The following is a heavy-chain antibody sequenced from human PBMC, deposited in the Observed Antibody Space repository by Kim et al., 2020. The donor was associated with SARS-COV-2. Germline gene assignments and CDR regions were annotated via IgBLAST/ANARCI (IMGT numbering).Heavy chain of an antibody. CDR2: IIPIFGTA. J-gene: IGHJ4*02. D-gene: IGHD3-22*01. CDR3: ARTRNLFYDRKLVGGGMELGY. CDR1: GGTFSSYA. Sequence: SVKVSCKASGGTFSSYAISWVRQAPGQGLEWMGGIIPIFGTANYAQKFQGRVTITADKSTSTAYMELSSLRSEDTAVYYCARTRNLFYDRKLVGGGMELGYWGQGTLVTVSS. V-gene: IGHV1-69*06.